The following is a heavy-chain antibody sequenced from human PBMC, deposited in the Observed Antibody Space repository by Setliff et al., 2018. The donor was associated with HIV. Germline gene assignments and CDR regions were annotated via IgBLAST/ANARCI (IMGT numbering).Heavy chain of an antibody. J-gene: IGHJ4*02. CDR1: AYTFNSYY. D-gene: IGHD6-6*01. V-gene: IGHV1-46*02. CDR3: ARDHIAARSVDY. CDR2: VGPSGSST. Sequence: ASVKVSCKTSAYTFNSYYMHWIRPAPGQGLEWMGLVGPSGSSTTYAQNFQGRVTMSRDTSTNTVYMELSSLRSEDTAVYYCARDHIAARSVDYWGQGTLVTVSS.